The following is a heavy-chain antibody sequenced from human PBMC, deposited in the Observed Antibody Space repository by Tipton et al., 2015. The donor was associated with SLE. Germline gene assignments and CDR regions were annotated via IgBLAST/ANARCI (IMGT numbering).Heavy chain of an antibody. CDR3: ARGISGYSSSWYYYYHHMDV. CDR2: IYYTGRT. V-gene: IGHV4-59*01. Sequence: TLSLTCAVYGGSFSGYYWSWIRQPPGKGLEWIGNIYYTGRTNYNPSLKSRVTISLDTSKNQFSLKLSSVTAADTAVYYCARGISGYSSSWYYYYHHMDVWGQGTTVTVSS. CDR1: GGSFSGYY. J-gene: IGHJ6*02. D-gene: IGHD6-13*01.